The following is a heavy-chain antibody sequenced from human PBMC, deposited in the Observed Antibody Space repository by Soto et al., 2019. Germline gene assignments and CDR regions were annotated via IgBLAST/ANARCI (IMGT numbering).Heavy chain of an antibody. CDR3: ARHPATSVTWFYGMAV. J-gene: IGHJ6*02. V-gene: IGHV4-39*01. D-gene: IGHD4-4*01. CDR2: IYYSGTT. CDR1: GGSVSSSSFF. Sequence: QLQLQESGPGLVKPSETLSLTCTVSGGSVSSSSFFWGWLRQSPGKGLEWIGGIYYSGTTYYNPSLKSRVTISVDTSKSQFSLKVSSVTAADTAVYYCARHPATSVTWFYGMAVWGQGTTVTVSS.